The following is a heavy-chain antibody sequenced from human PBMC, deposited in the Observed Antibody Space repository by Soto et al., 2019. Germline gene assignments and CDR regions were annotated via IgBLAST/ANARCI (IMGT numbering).Heavy chain of an antibody. J-gene: IGHJ6*02. V-gene: IGHV3-21*01. CDR2: ISSSSTYV. Sequence: GGSLRLSCAASGFNFSSYNMNWVRQAPGKGLEWVSSISSSSTYVYYADSVKGRFTISRDNAKNSLYLQMNSLRAEDTAVYYCARDQGGYYYYGMDVWGQGTTVTVSS. CDR3: ARDQGGYYYYGMDV. D-gene: IGHD3-16*01. CDR1: GFNFSSYN.